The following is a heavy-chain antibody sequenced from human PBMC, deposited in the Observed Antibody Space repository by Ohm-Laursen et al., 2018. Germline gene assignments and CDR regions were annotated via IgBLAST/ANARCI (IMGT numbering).Heavy chain of an antibody. CDR2: ISHSGFT. CDR1: GYSISSGYY. Sequence: PGTLSLTCAVSGYSISSGYYWGWIRQPPGKGLEWIGSISHSGFTSYNPSLKSRVTISVDTSKNQFSLRLSSVTAADTAVYYCARGFSGWWGRIDYWGQGILVTVSS. V-gene: IGHV4-38-2*01. CDR3: ARGFSGWWGRIDY. D-gene: IGHD6-19*01. J-gene: IGHJ4*02.